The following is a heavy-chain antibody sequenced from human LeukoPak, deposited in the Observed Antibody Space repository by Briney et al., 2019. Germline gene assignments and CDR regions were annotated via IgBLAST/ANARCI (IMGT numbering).Heavy chain of an antibody. V-gene: IGHV3-11*01. CDR2: ISSSGSTI. J-gene: IGHJ6*03. CDR1: GFTFSDYY. CDR3: ARDFMYSSGQDYYYDYYMDV. D-gene: IGHD6-19*01. Sequence: GGSLRLSCAASGFTFSDYYMSWIRQAPGEGLEWVSYISSSGSTIYYADSVKGRFTISRDNAKNSLYPQMNSLRAEDTAVYYCARDFMYSSGQDYYYDYYMDVWGKGTTVTVSS.